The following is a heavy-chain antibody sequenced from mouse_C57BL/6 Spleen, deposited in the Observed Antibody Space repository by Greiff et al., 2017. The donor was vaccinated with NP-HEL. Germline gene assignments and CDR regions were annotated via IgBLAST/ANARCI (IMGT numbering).Heavy chain of an antibody. D-gene: IGHD2-5*01. CDR2: INPSNGGT. J-gene: IGHJ4*01. Sequence: QVQLKQPGTELVKPGASVKLSCKASGYTFTSYWMHWVKQRPGQGLEWIGNINPSNGGTNYNEKFKSKATLTVDKSSSTAYMQLSSLTSEDSAVYYCAKGGYSNYKYYYAMDYWGQGTSVTVSS. CDR1: GYTFTSYW. CDR3: AKGGYSNYKYYYAMDY. V-gene: IGHV1-53*01.